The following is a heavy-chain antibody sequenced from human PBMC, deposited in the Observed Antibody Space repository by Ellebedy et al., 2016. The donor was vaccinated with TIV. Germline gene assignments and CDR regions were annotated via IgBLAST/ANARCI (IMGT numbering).Heavy chain of an antibody. CDR2: IKEAGSDI. CDR1: GFTFSTYW. CDR3: AKKHDTSPWVFEN. V-gene: IGHV3-7*03. Sequence: GESLKISCAASGFTFSTYWMSWVRQAPGKGLEWVANIKEAGSDITYADSVKGRFTISRDSSRNTLFLQMDSLRAEDTALYYCAKKHDTSPWVFENWGQGALVTVSS. D-gene: IGHD6-13*01. J-gene: IGHJ4*02.